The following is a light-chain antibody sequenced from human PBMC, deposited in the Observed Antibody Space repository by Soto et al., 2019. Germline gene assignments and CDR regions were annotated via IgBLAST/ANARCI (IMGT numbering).Light chain of an antibody. J-gene: IGLJ3*02. CDR2: DNN. Sequence: QSVLTQPPSMSAAPGQTVTISCSGSVFNIGNNYVSWYQQVPGTAPKLLIYDNNKRPSGIPDRFTGSKSVTSATLDITGLQTGDEADYYCETWDFSLNTVVFGGGTKLTVL. CDR3: ETWDFSLNTVV. V-gene: IGLV1-51*01. CDR1: VFNIGNNY.